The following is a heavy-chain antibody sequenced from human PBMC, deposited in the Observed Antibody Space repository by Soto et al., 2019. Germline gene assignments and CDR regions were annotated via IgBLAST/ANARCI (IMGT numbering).Heavy chain of an antibody. J-gene: IGHJ4*02. CDR3: ARGILWFGGVWDY. Sequence: QVQLQESGPGLVKPSETLSLTCTVSGGSISSYYWSWIRQPPGKGLEWIGYIYYSGSTNYNPSLKSRVTISVDTSKNQFSLKLSSVTAADTAVYYCARGILWFGGVWDYWGQGTLVTVSS. CDR2: IYYSGST. CDR1: GGSISSYY. D-gene: IGHD3-10*01. V-gene: IGHV4-59*01.